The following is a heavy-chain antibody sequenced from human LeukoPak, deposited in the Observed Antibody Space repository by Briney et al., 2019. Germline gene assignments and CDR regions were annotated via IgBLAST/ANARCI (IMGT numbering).Heavy chain of an antibody. CDR1: GGSISSGGYY. CDR3: ARGGVKLRYYYYYYMDV. J-gene: IGHJ6*03. Sequence: PSETLSLTCTVSGGSISSGGYYWSWIRQHPGTGLEWIGYIYYSGSTYYNPSLKSRVTISVDTSKNQFSLKLSSVTAADTAVYYCARGGVKLRYYYYYYMDVWGKGTTVTVSS. D-gene: IGHD3-3*01. V-gene: IGHV4-31*03. CDR2: IYYSGST.